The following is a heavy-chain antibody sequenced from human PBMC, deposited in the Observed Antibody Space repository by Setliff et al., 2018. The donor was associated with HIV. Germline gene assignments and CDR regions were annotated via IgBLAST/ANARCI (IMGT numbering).Heavy chain of an antibody. V-gene: IGHV4-4*09. CDR1: GGSITNYY. D-gene: IGHD1-26*01. CDR3: ARRGSYSSPETL. Sequence: SETLSLTCTVSGGSITNYYWSWIRQPPGKGLQWIGYIYTSGSTNYNSSLKSRVTISVDTSKNQFSLKVSSVTAADTAVYYCARRGSYSSPETLWGQGTLVTVSS. J-gene: IGHJ4*02. CDR2: IYTSGST.